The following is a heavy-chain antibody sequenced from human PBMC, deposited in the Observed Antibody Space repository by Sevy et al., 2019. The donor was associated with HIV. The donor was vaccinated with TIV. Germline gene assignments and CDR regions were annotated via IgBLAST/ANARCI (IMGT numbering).Heavy chain of an antibody. CDR2: INPTSSST. V-gene: IGHV1-46*02. J-gene: IGHJ4*02. D-gene: IGHD2-21*02. CDR3: ARGDGGDNCFDY. Sequence: ASVKVSCKASGYTFNNYYIHWVRQAPGQGLQWMGVINPTSSSTYYPPKFQGRVTMTRDTSTSTVSMDLSSLGSEDTAVYYWARGDGGDNCFDYWGQGTLVTVSS. CDR1: GYTFNNYY.